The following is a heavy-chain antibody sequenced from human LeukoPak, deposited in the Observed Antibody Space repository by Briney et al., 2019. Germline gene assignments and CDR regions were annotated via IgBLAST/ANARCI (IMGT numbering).Heavy chain of an antibody. Sequence: SETLSLTCTVSGGSISSYYWSWIRQPAGKGLEWIGRIYTSGSTNYNPSLKSRVTMSVDTSKNQFSLKLSSVTAADTAVYYCASTYYDILTGPRGLDYWGQGTLVTVSS. V-gene: IGHV4-4*07. CDR1: GGSISSYY. CDR3: ASTYYDILTGPRGLDY. D-gene: IGHD3-9*01. CDR2: IYTSGST. J-gene: IGHJ4*02.